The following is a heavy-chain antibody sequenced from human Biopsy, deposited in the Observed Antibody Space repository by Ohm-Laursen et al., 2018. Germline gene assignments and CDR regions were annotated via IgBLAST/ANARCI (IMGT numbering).Heavy chain of an antibody. Sequence: SLRLSCSASGFGVNTYGMHWVRQGPGKGLEWVSVISSDGTKELYADSVKGRFTISRDNSKNTLYLQMNSLRAEDTAVYYCARAYPPPGRRLVVVAGDFDYWGQGTLVTVSS. V-gene: IGHV3-30*03. CDR1: GFGVNTYG. D-gene: IGHD2-15*01. CDR2: ISSDGTKE. CDR3: ARAYPPPGRRLVVVAGDFDY. J-gene: IGHJ4*02.